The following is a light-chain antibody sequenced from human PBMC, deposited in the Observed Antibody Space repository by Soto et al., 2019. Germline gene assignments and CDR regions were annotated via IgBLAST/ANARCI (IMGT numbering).Light chain of an antibody. J-gene: IGKJ1*01. Sequence: DLQMTLSPSSLSASVGDRLTITCRASQRISSYVNWYQQRPGKAPQLLIYAASSLQSGVPSRFSGSGSGTDFTLTINSLQPEDFGTYYCQQSYTTPWTFGQGTKVEIK. CDR2: AAS. CDR3: QQSYTTPWT. V-gene: IGKV1-39*01. CDR1: QRISSY.